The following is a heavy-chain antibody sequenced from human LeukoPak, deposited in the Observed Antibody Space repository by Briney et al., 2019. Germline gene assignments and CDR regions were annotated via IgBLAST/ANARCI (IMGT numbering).Heavy chain of an antibody. D-gene: IGHD2-15*01. Sequence: GASVKVSCKASGYTFTSYGISWVRQAPGQGLEWMGWISAYNGNTNYAQKLQGRVTMTTDTSTSTACMELRSLRSDDTAVYYCARTRYCSGGSCYHRWFDPWGQGTLVTVSS. V-gene: IGHV1-18*01. CDR1: GYTFTSYG. J-gene: IGHJ5*02. CDR3: ARTRYCSGGSCYHRWFDP. CDR2: ISAYNGNT.